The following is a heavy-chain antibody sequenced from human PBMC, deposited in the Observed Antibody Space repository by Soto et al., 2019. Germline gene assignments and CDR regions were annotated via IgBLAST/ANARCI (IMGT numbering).Heavy chain of an antibody. Sequence: GGSLRLSCAASGFTFSSYWMSWVRQAPGKGLEWVANIKQDGSEIYYVDSVKGRFTISRDNAKNSLYLQMNSLRAEDTAVYYCARDPGSYDILTGYYRGSATEMDVWGQGTTVTVSS. D-gene: IGHD3-9*01. CDR2: IKQDGSEI. J-gene: IGHJ6*02. CDR1: GFTFSSYW. CDR3: ARDPGSYDILTGYYRGSATEMDV. V-gene: IGHV3-7*04.